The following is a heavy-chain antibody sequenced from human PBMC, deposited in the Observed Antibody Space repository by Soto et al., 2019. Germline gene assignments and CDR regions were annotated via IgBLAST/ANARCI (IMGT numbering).Heavy chain of an antibody. D-gene: IGHD6-13*01. CDR1: GFSLTTSGVG. Sequence: SGPTLVNPTQNLTLTCTFSGFSLTTSGVGVGWIRQPPGKALEWLALIYWNDDKRYSPSLKSRLTITKDTSKNQVVLTMTNMDPVDTATYYCAQSIAAAGTITPRYFDYWGQGTLVTVSS. CDR2: IYWNDDK. J-gene: IGHJ4*02. CDR3: AQSIAAAGTITPRYFDY. V-gene: IGHV2-5*01.